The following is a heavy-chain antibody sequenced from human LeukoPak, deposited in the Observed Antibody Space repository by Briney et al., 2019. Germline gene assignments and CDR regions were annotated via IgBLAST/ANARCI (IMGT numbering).Heavy chain of an antibody. Sequence: GGSLRLACAASGFTFSDYAMSWVRQALGKGLKWVSVISGSGVSTYNADSVKGRFSISRDNSKNTLYLQMNSLRAEDTAVYYCARDSGRTGYHALDYWGQGTLVTVSS. CDR3: ARDSGRTGYHALDY. D-gene: IGHD3/OR15-3a*01. CDR2: ISGSGVST. J-gene: IGHJ4*02. V-gene: IGHV3-23*01. CDR1: GFTFSDYA.